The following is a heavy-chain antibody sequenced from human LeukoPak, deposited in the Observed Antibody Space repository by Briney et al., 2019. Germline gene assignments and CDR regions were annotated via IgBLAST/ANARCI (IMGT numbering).Heavy chain of an antibody. D-gene: IGHD6-19*01. CDR1: GFTFSSYG. J-gene: IGHJ4*02. Sequence: PGGSLRLYCAASGFTFSSYGMHWVRQAPGKGLEWVAVISYDGSNKYYADSVKGRFTISRDNSKNTLYLQMNSLRAEDTAVYYCAKDRKVGRLYSSGWYPDYWGQGTLVTVSS. CDR2: ISYDGSNK. CDR3: AKDRKVGRLYSSGWYPDY. V-gene: IGHV3-30*18.